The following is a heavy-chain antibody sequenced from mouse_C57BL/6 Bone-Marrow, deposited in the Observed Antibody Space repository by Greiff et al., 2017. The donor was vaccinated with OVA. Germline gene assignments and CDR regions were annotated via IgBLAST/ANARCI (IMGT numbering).Heavy chain of an antibody. CDR2: IYPRSGNT. Sequence: QVQLKQSGAELARPGASVKLSCKASGYTFTSYGISWVKQRTGQGLEWIGEIYPRSGNTYYNEKFKGKATLTADKSSSTAYMELRSLTSEDSAVYFCARRGWLRYFDYWGQGTTLTVSS. CDR1: GYTFTSYG. D-gene: IGHD1-1*02. CDR3: ARRGWLRYFDY. J-gene: IGHJ2*01. V-gene: IGHV1-81*01.